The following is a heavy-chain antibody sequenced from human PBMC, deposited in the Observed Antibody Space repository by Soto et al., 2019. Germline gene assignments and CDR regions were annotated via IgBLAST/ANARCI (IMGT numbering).Heavy chain of an antibody. V-gene: IGHV1-58*01. CDR1: GFTFTSSA. CDR3: AAGFTNDREGPLITMVRGVPLPGY. D-gene: IGHD3-10*01. CDR2: IVVGSGNT. Sequence: SVKVSCKASGFTFTSSAVQWVRQARGQRLEWIGWIVVGSGNTNYAQKFQERVTITSDMSTSTAYMELSSLRSEDTAVYYCAAGFTNDREGPLITMVRGVPLPGYWGQGTLVTVSS. J-gene: IGHJ4*02.